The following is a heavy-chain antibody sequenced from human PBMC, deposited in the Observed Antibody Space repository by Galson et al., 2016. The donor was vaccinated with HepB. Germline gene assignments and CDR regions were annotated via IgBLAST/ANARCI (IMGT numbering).Heavy chain of an antibody. CDR1: GLTFTGYF. J-gene: IGHJ4*02. V-gene: IGHV4-34*08. Sequence: LSLTCGVDGLTFTGYFWSWMRQVLGKGLEWLGEIHHTGSTNYNPSVESRISITVDTSKRQFSLTLTSVTAADTALYYCAAYLWAAHRPYFDFWSQGSLVAVSS. CDR2: IHHTGST. CDR3: AAYLWAAHRPYFDF. D-gene: IGHD3-16*01.